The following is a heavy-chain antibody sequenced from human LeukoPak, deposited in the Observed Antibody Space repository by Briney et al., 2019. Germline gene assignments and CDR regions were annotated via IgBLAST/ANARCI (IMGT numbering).Heavy chain of an antibody. D-gene: IGHD2-15*01. J-gene: IGHJ4*02. Sequence: SETLSLTCTVSGGSVSSGSYYLSWIRQPPGKGLEWIGYIYYSGSTNYNPSLTSRVTTSVDTSKNQVSLKLRAVTAADTAVYYCAKSYKGYYSGGSCPDYWGQGTLVTVSS. CDR1: GGSVSSGSYY. V-gene: IGHV4-61*01. CDR2: IYYSGST. CDR3: AKSYKGYYSGGSCPDY.